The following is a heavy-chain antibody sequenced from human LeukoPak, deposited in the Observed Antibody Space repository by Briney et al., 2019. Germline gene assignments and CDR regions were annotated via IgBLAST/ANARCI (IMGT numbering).Heavy chain of an antibody. Sequence: PSETLSHTCTVSGGSISSGSYYWSWLRQPAGKGLEWIGRIYTSGSTNYNPSLKSRVTISVDTSKNQFSLKLSSVTAADTAVYYCARATMGNYYYYYYMDVWGKGTTVTVSS. J-gene: IGHJ6*03. CDR1: GGSISSGSYY. CDR3: ARATMGNYYYYYYMDV. CDR2: IYTSGST. D-gene: IGHD3-10*01. V-gene: IGHV4-61*02.